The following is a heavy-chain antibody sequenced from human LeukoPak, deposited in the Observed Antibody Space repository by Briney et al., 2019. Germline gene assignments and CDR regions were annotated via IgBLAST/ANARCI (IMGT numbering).Heavy chain of an antibody. J-gene: IGHJ4*02. D-gene: IGHD6-13*01. CDR2: IYYSGSA. CDR3: ARKPIVSSAWYYFDY. CDR1: GDSFNSGAYY. V-gene: IGHV4-39*07. Sequence: SETLSLTCTVSGDSFNSGAYYWSWIRQSPGKGLEWIVNIYYSGSAYYNPSLKSRVTMSVDTSKNQFSLKLSSVTAADTAGYYCARKPIVSSAWYYFDYWGQGTLVTVSS.